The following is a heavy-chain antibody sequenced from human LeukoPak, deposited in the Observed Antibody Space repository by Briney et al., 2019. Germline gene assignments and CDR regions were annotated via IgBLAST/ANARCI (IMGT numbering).Heavy chain of an antibody. Sequence: GASVKVSCKASGGTFSSYAISWARQAPGQGLEWMGGIIPIFGTANYAQKLQGRVTSTTDESTRTAYVELSSLRSEDTAVYYCARAGLHFPRDDFWSGYADPYYFDYWGQGTLVTVSS. V-gene: IGHV1-69*05. CDR3: ARAGLHFPRDDFWSGYADPYYFDY. D-gene: IGHD3-3*01. CDR1: GGTFSSYA. J-gene: IGHJ4*02. CDR2: IIPIFGTA.